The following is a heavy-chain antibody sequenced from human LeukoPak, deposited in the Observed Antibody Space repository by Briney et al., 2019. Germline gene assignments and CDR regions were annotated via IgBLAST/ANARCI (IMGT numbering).Heavy chain of an antibody. J-gene: IGHJ4*02. V-gene: IGHV3-23*01. D-gene: IGHD2-21*01. CDR1: GFIFSSYV. CDR2: SVGGGDT. CDR3: AKLNLGEMAYFDS. Sequence: GGSLRLSCEASGFIFSSYVMGWVRQAPGKGLEWVSSSVGGGDTFTADSVKGRFTITRENSKNTLYLQMMGLRVEDTAIYYCAKLNLGEMAYFDSWGQGILVTVSS.